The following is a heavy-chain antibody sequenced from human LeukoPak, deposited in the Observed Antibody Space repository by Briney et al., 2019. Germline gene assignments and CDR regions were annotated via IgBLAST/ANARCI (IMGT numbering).Heavy chain of an antibody. Sequence: PSETLSLTCTVSGGSISSYYWSWIRQPAGKGLEWIGRIYTSGSTNYNPSLKSRVTMSVDTSKNQFSLKLSSVTAADTAVYYCARVSVPAAMGWEGYYYMDVWGKGTTVTVSS. J-gene: IGHJ6*03. D-gene: IGHD2-2*01. CDR3: ARVSVPAAMGWEGYYYMDV. CDR1: GGSISSYY. V-gene: IGHV4-4*07. CDR2: IYTSGST.